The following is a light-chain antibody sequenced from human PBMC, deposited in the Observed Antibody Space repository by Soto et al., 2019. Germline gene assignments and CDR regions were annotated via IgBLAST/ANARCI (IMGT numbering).Light chain of an antibody. CDR3: QQRSNWYT. Sequence: EIVLTQSPATLSLSPGERATLSCRASQSVSSYLAWYQQKPGQAPRLLIYDASNRATGIPARFSGSGSGTAFTLTILSPEPEDFAFYNCQQRSNWYTFGQGTKLEIK. J-gene: IGKJ2*01. CDR1: QSVSSY. V-gene: IGKV3-11*01. CDR2: DAS.